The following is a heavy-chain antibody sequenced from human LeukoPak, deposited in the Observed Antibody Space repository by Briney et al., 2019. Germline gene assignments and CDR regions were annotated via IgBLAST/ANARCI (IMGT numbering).Heavy chain of an antibody. V-gene: IGHV3-53*01. Sequence: GGSLRLSCAVSEFTVNNSYMSWVRQAPGKGLEWVSIIYSGGDTFYVDSVKGRFTISRDKSKNTVYLQMNSLRAEDPAVYYCATGDRDNGVQNWGQGNQVTVSS. D-gene: IGHD4/OR15-4a*01. CDR3: ATGDRDNGVQN. J-gene: IGHJ1*01. CDR2: IYSGGDT. CDR1: EFTVNNSY.